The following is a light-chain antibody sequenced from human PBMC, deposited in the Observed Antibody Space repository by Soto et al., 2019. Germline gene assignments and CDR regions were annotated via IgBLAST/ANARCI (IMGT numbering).Light chain of an antibody. CDR3: QDYSRWPRET. V-gene: IGKV3-11*01. Sequence: EIVLTQSPATLSLSPGDRVTLSCRASQSVSSYLSWYQQKPGQAPRLLIYEASKRATGIPARFSGSGSGTDFTLTISSLETEDFAVYFCQDYSRWPRETFGPGTKVDIK. CDR1: QSVSSY. CDR2: EAS. J-gene: IGKJ3*01.